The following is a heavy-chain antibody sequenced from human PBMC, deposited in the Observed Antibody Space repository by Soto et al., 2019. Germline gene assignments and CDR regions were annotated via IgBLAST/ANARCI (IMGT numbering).Heavy chain of an antibody. CDR3: ARERGQLLFVL. CDR1: GGTFASYT. V-gene: IGHV1-69*12. D-gene: IGHD1-1*01. J-gene: IGHJ4*02. CDR2: VIPLFGTT. Sequence: QVQLVQSGSEVKKPGSSVKVSCKAFGGTFASYTIGWGRQAPGQGLEWMGGVIPLFGTTHYAQRFRDRVTITADESTSTVYLELSSLKSEDTAMYYCARERGQLLFVLWGQGTLVTVSS.